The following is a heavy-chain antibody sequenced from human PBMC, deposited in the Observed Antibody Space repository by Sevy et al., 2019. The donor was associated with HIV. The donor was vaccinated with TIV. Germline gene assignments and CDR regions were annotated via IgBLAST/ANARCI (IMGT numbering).Heavy chain of an antibody. Sequence: GGSLRLSCAASGFTFDDYAMHWVRQVPGKGLEWVSVISRDGSVIYYADSVKGRFSISSDNSKKSLYLQMKSLRPEDTALYYCAKAYGMAAVGFFGHWGQGTLVTVSS. CDR3: AKAYGMAAVGFFGH. D-gene: IGHD6-13*01. J-gene: IGHJ4*02. CDR2: ISRDGSVI. CDR1: GFTFDDYA. V-gene: IGHV3-43D*03.